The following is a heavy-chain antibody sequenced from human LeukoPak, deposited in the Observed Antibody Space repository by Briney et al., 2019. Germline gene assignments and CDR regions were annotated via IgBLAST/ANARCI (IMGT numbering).Heavy chain of an antibody. J-gene: IGHJ4*02. Sequence: ASVKVSCKASGYTFTSYAIHWVRQAPGQRLEWMGWISAGNGNTKYSXXXXGRVTFISNTSATTAFMELSSLRSEDAAVYYCARDSGSGNNDYWGQGTLVTVSS. D-gene: IGHD1-26*01. CDR3: ARDSGSGNNDY. V-gene: IGHV1-3*01. CDR2: ISAGNGNT. CDR1: GYTFTSYA.